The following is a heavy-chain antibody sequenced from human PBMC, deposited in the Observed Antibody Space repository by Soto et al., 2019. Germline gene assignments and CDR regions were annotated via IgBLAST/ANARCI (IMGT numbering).Heavy chain of an antibody. V-gene: IGHV3-21*04. CDR3: ANVLYYYYDSSEPIDY. CDR1: GFTFSSYS. Sequence: GGTLRLSCAASGFTFSSYSMNWVRQAPGKGLEWVSSISSSSSYIYYADSVKGRFTISRDNSKNTLYLQMNSLRAEDTAVYYCANVLYYYYDSSEPIDYWGQGTLVTVSS. J-gene: IGHJ4*02. CDR2: ISSSSSYI. D-gene: IGHD3-22*01.